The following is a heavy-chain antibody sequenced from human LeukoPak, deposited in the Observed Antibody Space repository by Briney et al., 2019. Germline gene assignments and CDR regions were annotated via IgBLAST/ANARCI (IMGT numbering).Heavy chain of an antibody. Sequence: PSQTLSLTCTVSGGSISSGSYYWSWIRQPPGKGLEWIGYIYYSGSTNYNPSLKSRVTISVDTSKNQFSLKLSSVTAADTAVYYCATTRGYKPLDAFDIWGQGTMVTVSS. CDR2: IYYSGST. J-gene: IGHJ3*02. CDR3: ATTRGYKPLDAFDI. V-gene: IGHV4-61*01. D-gene: IGHD5-18*01. CDR1: GGSISSGSYY.